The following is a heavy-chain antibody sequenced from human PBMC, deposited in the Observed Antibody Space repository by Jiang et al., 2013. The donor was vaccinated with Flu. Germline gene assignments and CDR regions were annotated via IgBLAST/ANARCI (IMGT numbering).Heavy chain of an antibody. CDR1: GFTFSSYA. D-gene: IGHD3-9*01. J-gene: IGHJ5*02. CDR2: ISYDGSTK. V-gene: IGHV3-30-3*01. Sequence: LVESGGGVVQPGRSLRLSCAASGFTFSSYAMHWVRQAPGKGLEWVAVISYDGSTKYYADSVRGRFTISRDNSKNTLYVQMNSLRAEDTAVYYCARVGSETNYDILTGGGWFDPWGQGTLVTVSS. CDR3: ARVGSETNYDILTGGGWFDP.